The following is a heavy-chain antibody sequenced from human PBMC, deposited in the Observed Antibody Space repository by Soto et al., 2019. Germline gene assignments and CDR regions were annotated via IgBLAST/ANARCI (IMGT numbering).Heavy chain of an antibody. CDR1: GYTFTNYG. V-gene: IGHV1-18*04. D-gene: IGHD2-2*01. Sequence: ASVKVSCKASGYTFTNYGISWVRQAPGQGLGWMGWISVYNGNTNYAQKLQGRVTMTTDTSTSTAYMEVRSLRSDDTAVYYCARDLDWRRYHELSYWGQGTLVTVSS. J-gene: IGHJ4*02. CDR3: ARDLDWRRYHELSY. CDR2: ISVYNGNT.